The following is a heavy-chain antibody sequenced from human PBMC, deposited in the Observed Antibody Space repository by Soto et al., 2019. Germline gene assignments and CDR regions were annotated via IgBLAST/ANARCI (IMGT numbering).Heavy chain of an antibody. CDR2: ISCNSGSI. CDR3: AKDITLYYYDSSGKDY. CDR1: GFTFSSYS. D-gene: IGHD3-22*01. Sequence: GGSLRLSCAASGFTFSSYSMNWVRQAPGKGLEWVSGISCNSGSIGYADSVKGRFTISRDNAKNSLYLQMNSLRAEDTALYYCAKDITLYYYDSSGKDYWGQGTLVTVSS. J-gene: IGHJ4*02. V-gene: IGHV3-9*01.